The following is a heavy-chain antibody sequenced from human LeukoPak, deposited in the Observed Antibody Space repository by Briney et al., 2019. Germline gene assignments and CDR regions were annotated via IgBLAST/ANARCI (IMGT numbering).Heavy chain of an antibody. J-gene: IGHJ4*02. V-gene: IGHV4-59*01. CDR1: GGSFSSYY. Sequence: SETLSLTCAVYGGSFSSYYWSWIRQPPGKGLEWIGYIYYSGSTNYNPSLKSRVTISVDTSENQLSLKLRSVTAADTAVYYCARAHSSSWYMDYWGQGTLVTVSS. CDR2: IYYSGST. D-gene: IGHD6-13*01. CDR3: ARAHSSSWYMDY.